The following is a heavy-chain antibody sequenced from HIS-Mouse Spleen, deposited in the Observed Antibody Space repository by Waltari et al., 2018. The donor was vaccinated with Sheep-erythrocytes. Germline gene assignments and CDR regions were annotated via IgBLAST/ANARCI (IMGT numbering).Heavy chain of an antibody. V-gene: IGHV4-34*01. CDR1: GGSFSGYY. Sequence: QVQLQQWGAGLLKPSETLSLTCAVYGGSFSGYYWSWIRQTPGKGLEWIGEINHSGSTNYNPSLKSRVTISVDTSKNQFSLKLSSVTAADTAVYYCARSGIAGKVLDYYYGMDVWGQGTTVTVSS. D-gene: IGHD6-13*01. CDR2: INHSGST. CDR3: ARSGIAGKVLDYYYGMDV. J-gene: IGHJ6*02.